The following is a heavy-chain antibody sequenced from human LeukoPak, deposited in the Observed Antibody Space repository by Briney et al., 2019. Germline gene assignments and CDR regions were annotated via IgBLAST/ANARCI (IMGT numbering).Heavy chain of an antibody. CDR1: GGSISSGSYY. CDR2: IYTSGST. CDR3: ARGVLVGYSGYEDY. J-gene: IGHJ4*02. D-gene: IGHD5-12*01. Sequence: KPSQTLSLTCTVSGGSISSGSYYWSWIRQPAGKGLEWIGRIYTSGSTNYNPSLKSRVTMAVDTSKNQFSLKLSSVTAADTAVYYCARGVLVGYSGYEDYWGQGTLVTVSS. V-gene: IGHV4-61*02.